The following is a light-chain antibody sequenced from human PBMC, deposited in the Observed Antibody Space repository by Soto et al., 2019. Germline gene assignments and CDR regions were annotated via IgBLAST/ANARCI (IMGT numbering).Light chain of an antibody. V-gene: IGKV3-20*01. CDR2: GAS. CDR1: QSVNSSY. J-gene: IGKJ2*01. CDR3: QQYGRSPPMYT. Sequence: DIVLTQSPGTLYLSPGERATLSCRASQSVNSSYLAWYQQKPGQAPRLIIYGASSRATGIPDRFSGSGSGTDFTLTISRLEPEDFAVYYCQQYGRSPPMYTFGQGAKLEIK.